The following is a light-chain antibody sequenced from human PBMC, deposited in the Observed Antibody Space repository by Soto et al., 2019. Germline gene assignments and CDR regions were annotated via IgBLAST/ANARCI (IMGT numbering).Light chain of an antibody. V-gene: IGKV1-5*01. CDR3: QHYGGMWA. J-gene: IGKJ1*01. CDR2: DAS. Sequence: DIQMTQSPSTLSASVGDRVTITCRASQSITNRLAWYQRRPGKAPKVLIYDASSLESGVPSRFSGSGSGTEFILTISSLQPGDFATYCCQHYGGMWAFGQGTKVEIK. CDR1: QSITNR.